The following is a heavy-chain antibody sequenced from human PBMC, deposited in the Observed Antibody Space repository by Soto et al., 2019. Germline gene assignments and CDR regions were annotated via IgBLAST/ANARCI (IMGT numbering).Heavy chain of an antibody. V-gene: IGHV1-2*04. J-gene: IGHJ6*02. D-gene: IGHD2-21*01. CDR3: ARELVIVCTRAYYYYGMDV. CDR2: INPNSGGT. Sequence: GASVKVSCKASGYAFTGYYMHWVRQAPGQGLEWMGWINPNSGGTNYAQKFQGWVTMTRDTSISTAYMELSRLRSDDTAVYYCARELVIVCTRAYYYYGMDVWGQGTTVTVSS. CDR1: GYAFTGYY.